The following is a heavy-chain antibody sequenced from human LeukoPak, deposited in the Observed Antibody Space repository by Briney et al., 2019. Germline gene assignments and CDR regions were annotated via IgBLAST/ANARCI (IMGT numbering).Heavy chain of an antibody. CDR3: ARKLPDYGDLNNWFDP. CDR2: ISAYNGNT. V-gene: IGHV1-18*01. Sequence: GASVKVSCKASGYTFTSYGISWVRQAPGQGLEWMGWISAYNGNTNYAQKLQGRVTMTTDTSTSTAYMELRSLTSNDTDVYYCARKLPDYGDLNNWFDPWGQGTLVTFSS. CDR1: GYTFTSYG. D-gene: IGHD4-17*01. J-gene: IGHJ5*02.